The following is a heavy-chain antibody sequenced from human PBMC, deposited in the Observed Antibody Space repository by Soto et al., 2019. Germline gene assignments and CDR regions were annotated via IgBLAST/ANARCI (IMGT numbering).Heavy chain of an antibody. V-gene: IGHV3-33*01. CDR1: GFTFLSYG. D-gene: IGHD3-16*01. J-gene: IGHJ4*02. Sequence: QVQLVESGGGVVQPGRSQRLSCAASGFTFLSYGMHWVRQAPGKGLEWVALIWYDGSNKYYADSVKGRFTISRDNSKNTLYLQMNSLRAEDTAVYYCARDQGGYFDYWGQRTLVTVSS. CDR3: ARDQGGYFDY. CDR2: IWYDGSNK.